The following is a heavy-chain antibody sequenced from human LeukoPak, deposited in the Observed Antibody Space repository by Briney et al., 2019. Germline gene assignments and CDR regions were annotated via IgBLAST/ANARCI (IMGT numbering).Heavy chain of an antibody. CDR2: ISSTSTSM. J-gene: IGHJ4*02. V-gene: IGHV3-48*02. CDR1: GFTFSSYW. D-gene: IGHD2-21*01. CDR3: ARVWQDNSGVDY. Sequence: PGGSLRLSCAASGFTFSSYWMNWARQAPGKGLEWLSYISSTSTSMNYADSVRGRFAISRDNAKNSLYLQMNSLRDEDTAVYYCARVWQDNSGVDYWGQGTLVTVSS.